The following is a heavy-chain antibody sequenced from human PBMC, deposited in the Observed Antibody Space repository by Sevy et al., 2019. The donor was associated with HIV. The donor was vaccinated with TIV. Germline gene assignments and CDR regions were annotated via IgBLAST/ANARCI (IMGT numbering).Heavy chain of an antibody. D-gene: IGHD3-22*01. CDR3: ARGGRGLRGYWYYMDV. CDR1: GYTFTSYY. J-gene: IGHJ6*03. Sequence: ASVKVSCKASGYTFTSYYMHWVRQAPGQGLEWMGIINPSGGSTSYAQKFQGRVTMTRDTSTSTVYMELSSLRSEDTAVYYCARGGRGLRGYWYYMDVWGKGTTVTVSS. V-gene: IGHV1-46*01. CDR2: INPSGGST.